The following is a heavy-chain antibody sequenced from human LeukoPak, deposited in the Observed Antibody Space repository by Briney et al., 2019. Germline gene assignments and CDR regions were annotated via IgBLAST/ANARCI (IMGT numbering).Heavy chain of an antibody. CDR3: ATSATGYSSSWGEYYFDY. Sequence: SVKVSCKASGGTFSSYAISWVRQAPGQGLEWMGGIIPIFGTANYAQKFQGRVTITADESTSTAYMELSSLRSEDTAVYYCATSATGYSSSWGEYYFDYWGQGTLVTVSS. V-gene: IGHV1-69*13. CDR1: GGTFSSYA. J-gene: IGHJ4*02. CDR2: IIPIFGTA. D-gene: IGHD6-13*01.